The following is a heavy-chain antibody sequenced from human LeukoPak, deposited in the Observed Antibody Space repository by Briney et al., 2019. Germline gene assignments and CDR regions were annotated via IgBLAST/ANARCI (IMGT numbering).Heavy chain of an antibody. J-gene: IGHJ4*02. CDR2: ISYDGSNK. D-gene: IGHD5-18*01. V-gene: IGHV3-30-3*01. Sequence: GGSLRLSCAASGSTVSSHYMIWVRQAPGKGLEWVAVISYDGSNKYYADSVKGRFTISRDNSKNTLYLQMNSLRAEDTAVYYCARSEDTAMVTSASFDYWGQGTLVTVSS. CDR3: ARSEDTAMVTSASFDY. CDR1: GSTVSSHY.